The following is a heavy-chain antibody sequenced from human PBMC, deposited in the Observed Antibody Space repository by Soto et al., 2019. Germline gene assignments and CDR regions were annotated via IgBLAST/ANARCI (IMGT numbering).Heavy chain of an antibody. V-gene: IGHV1-18*01. CDR2: ISAYNGNT. Sequence: GASVKVSCKASGYTFTSYDISWVRQAPGQGLEWMGWISAYNGNTNYAQNLQGRVTMTTDTSTSTAYMELRSLRSDDTAVYYCARDGFSRVVPAAIDYWGQGTLVTVSS. CDR3: ARDGFSRVVPAAIDY. CDR1: GYTFTSYD. D-gene: IGHD2-2*01. J-gene: IGHJ4*02.